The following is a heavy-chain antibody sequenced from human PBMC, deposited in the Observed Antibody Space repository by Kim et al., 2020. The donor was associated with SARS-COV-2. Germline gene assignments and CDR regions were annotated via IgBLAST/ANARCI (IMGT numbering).Heavy chain of an antibody. J-gene: IGHJ4*02. CDR1: GGSISSSNW. CDR2: IYHSGST. CDR3: ARDYYDYVWGSYRQYYFDY. V-gene: IGHV4-4*02. D-gene: IGHD3-16*02. Sequence: SETLSLTCAVSGGSISSSNWWSWVRQPPGKGLEWIGEIYHSGSTNYNPSLKSRVTISVDKSKNQFSLKLSSVTAADTAVYYCARDYYDYVWGSYRQYYFDYCGQGALVTVSS.